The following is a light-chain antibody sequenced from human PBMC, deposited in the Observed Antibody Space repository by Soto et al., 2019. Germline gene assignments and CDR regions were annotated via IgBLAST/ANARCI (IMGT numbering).Light chain of an antibody. V-gene: IGKV1-27*01. CDR2: AAS. Sequence: DIQMTQSPSSLSASVGDRVTITCRASQGISKYLAWYQQKPGKVPKLLIYAASALQSGVPSRFSGSGSGTAFTLTISSLQPEDVATYYCHQYHNFPRTFGQGTKVDIK. CDR3: HQYHNFPRT. J-gene: IGKJ1*01. CDR1: QGISKY.